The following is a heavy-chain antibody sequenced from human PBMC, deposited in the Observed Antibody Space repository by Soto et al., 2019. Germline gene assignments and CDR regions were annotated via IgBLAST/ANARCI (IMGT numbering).Heavy chain of an antibody. Sequence: SETLSLTCTVSGGSISSYYWSWIRQPPGKGLEWIGYIYYSGSTNYNPSLKSRVTISVDTSKNQFSLKLSSVTAADTAVYYCARHLLSSSWYYYWGQGTLVTVSS. CDR1: GGSISSYY. D-gene: IGHD6-13*01. CDR2: IYYSGST. J-gene: IGHJ4*02. CDR3: ARHLLSSSWYYY. V-gene: IGHV4-59*08.